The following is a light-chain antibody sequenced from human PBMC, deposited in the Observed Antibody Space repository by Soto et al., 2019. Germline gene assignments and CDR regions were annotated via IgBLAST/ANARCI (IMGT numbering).Light chain of an antibody. J-gene: IGKJ4*01. CDR2: GAS. CDR3: QQYSNTHLT. V-gene: IGKV3-20*01. Sequence: EIVLTQSPGTLSLSPGERATLSCRASQSVGSSYLAWYQQKPGRAPRLLIYGASSRATGIPDRFSGSGSGTDFTLTISRLEPEDFAVYYWQQYSNTHLTFGVGTKVDIK. CDR1: QSVGSSY.